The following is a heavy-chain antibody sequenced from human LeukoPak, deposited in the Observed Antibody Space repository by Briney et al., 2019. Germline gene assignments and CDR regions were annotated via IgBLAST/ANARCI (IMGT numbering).Heavy chain of an antibody. J-gene: IGHJ4*02. Sequence: PGGSLRLSCAASGFTFDDYGMSWVRQAPGKGLEWVSGINWNGDNTNYADSLKGRFTISRDNAKNSLYLQMNSLRAEDTVLYYCARGSTHYDVLTGYHYYFDYWGQGTLVTVSS. V-gene: IGHV3-20*04. CDR3: ARGSTHYDVLTGYHYYFDY. D-gene: IGHD3-9*01. CDR2: INWNGDNT. CDR1: GFTFDDYG.